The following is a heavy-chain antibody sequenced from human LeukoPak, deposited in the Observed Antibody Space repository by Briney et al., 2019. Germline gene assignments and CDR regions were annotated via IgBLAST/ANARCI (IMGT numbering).Heavy chain of an antibody. CDR3: ARGDQRGDLAFDY. D-gene: IGHD3-16*01. V-gene: IGHV3-7*03. CDR1: GFTFSSYW. J-gene: IGHJ4*02. CDR2: IKQDGSEK. Sequence: GGSLRLSCAASGFTFSSYWMSWVRQAPGKGLEWVANIKQDGSEKYYVDSVKGRFTISRDNAKNSLYLQMNSLRAEDTAVYYCARGDQRGDLAFDYWGQGTLVTVSS.